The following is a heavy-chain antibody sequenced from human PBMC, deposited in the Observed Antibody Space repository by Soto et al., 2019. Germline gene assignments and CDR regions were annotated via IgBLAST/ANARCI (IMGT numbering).Heavy chain of an antibody. J-gene: IGHJ4*02. CDR1: GYTFISYG. D-gene: IGHD3-22*01. CDR2: ISTYNGNT. V-gene: IGHV1-18*01. Sequence: QVQLVQSGAEVKKPGASVKVSCKASGYTFISYGISWVRQAPGQGPEWMGWISTYNGNTNYAQNLQGRVTMTRDTPTRTAYMELRSLRSDDTAVYYCARDGTYYYDSSGYVIPTSPDYWGQGTLVTVSS. CDR3: ARDGTYYYDSSGYVIPTSPDY.